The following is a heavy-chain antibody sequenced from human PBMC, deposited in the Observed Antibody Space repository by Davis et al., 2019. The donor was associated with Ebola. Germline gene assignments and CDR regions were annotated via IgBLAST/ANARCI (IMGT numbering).Heavy chain of an antibody. CDR2: ISGTSTYT. CDR1: GFTFSSFA. Sequence: GGSLRLSCAASGFTFSSFAMSWVRQAPGKGLEWVSTISGTSTYTYYADSVKGRFTISRHNSKNTLYLQMNSLRAEDTAVYYCARAYDSSGSLDYWGQGTLVTVSS. D-gene: IGHD3-22*01. J-gene: IGHJ4*02. CDR3: ARAYDSSGSLDY. V-gene: IGHV3-23*01.